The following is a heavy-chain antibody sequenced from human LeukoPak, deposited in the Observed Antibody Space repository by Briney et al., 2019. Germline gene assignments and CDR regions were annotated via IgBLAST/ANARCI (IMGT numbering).Heavy chain of an antibody. D-gene: IGHD5-24*01. CDR3: AKGGAATMRDGYNYYYYYMEV. CDR1: GITFSCHA. CDR2: ISGSGGHT. Sequence: GGSLRLSCAASGITFSCHAMRWARQAPGKGLEWVSLISGSGGHTYYGDSVKGRFTISRDNSTNRLYLQMNSLRPEDTAVYYCAKGGAATMRDGYNYYYYYMEVWGRGTTVTVSS. J-gene: IGHJ6*03. V-gene: IGHV3-23*01.